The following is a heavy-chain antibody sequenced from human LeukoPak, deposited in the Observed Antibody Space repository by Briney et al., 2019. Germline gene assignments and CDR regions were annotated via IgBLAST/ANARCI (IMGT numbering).Heavy chain of an antibody. D-gene: IGHD3-9*01. J-gene: IGHJ4*02. V-gene: IGHV4-34*01. CDR3: ARGQMDVRYFDWLLYPRDFDY. CDR2: INHSGST. Sequence: SETLSLTCAVYGGSFSGYYWSWIRQPPGKGLEWIGEINHSGSTNYNPSLKSRVTISVDTSKNQFSLKLSSVTAADTAVYYCARGQMDVRYFDWLLYPRDFDYWGQGTLVTVSS. CDR1: GGSFSGYY.